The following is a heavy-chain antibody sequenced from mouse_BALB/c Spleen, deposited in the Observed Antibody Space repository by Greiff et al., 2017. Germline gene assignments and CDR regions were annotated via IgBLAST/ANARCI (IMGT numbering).Heavy chain of an antibody. CDR2: INSNGGST. CDR3: AGDDYGYPAC. CDR1: GFTFSSYG. Sequence: EVMLVESGGGLVQPGGSLKLSCAASGFTFSSYGMSWVRQTPDKRLELVATINSNGGSTYYPDSVKGRFTISRDNAKDTLYLQMSSLKAEDTARYYCAGDDYGYPACWGQGTLVTVSA. V-gene: IGHV5-6-3*01. D-gene: IGHD1-2*01. J-gene: IGHJ3*01.